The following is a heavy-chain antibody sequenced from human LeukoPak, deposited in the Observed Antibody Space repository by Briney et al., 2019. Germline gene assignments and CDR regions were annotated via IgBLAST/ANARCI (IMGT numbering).Heavy chain of an antibody. CDR3: ARDWSYAFDG. CDR1: AFTFSTYS. CDR2: ISSSGTTV. Sequence: GGSLRLSCAASAFTFSTYSMNWVRQAPGKGLEWIAYISSSGTTVYYGDSVKGRFTISRDNAKNSLYLQMNSLRDEDTAVYYCARDWSYAFDGWGQGTMVTVSS. J-gene: IGHJ3*01. V-gene: IGHV3-48*02. D-gene: IGHD3-3*01.